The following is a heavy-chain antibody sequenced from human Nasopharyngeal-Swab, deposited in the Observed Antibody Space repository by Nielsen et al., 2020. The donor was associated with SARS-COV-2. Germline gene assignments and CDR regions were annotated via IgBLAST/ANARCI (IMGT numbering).Heavy chain of an antibody. J-gene: IGHJ4*01. CDR1: GFTFGSYS. V-gene: IGHV3-64*02. CDR2: IGSNEAET. Sequence: GKSLKIPCAASGFTFGSYSMHWVRQAPGKGLEYVSAIGSNEAETYYADSVKGRFTISRDNSKNILYLQMGTLRPEDTAVYYCATERGNWFYFDYWGHGTLVIVSS. D-gene: IGHD3-9*01. CDR3: ATERGNWFYFDY.